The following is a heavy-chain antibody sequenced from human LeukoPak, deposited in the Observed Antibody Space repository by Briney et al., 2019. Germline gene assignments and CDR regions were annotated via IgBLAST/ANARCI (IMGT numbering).Heavy chain of an antibody. CDR1: GGSFDNYA. V-gene: IGHV1-69*05. J-gene: IGHJ4*02. Sequence: SVKVSCKASGGSFDNYAISWVRLAPGQGREWIGRFIPFSGTSDYAQKFQGRVTITMDESTAYMDLTSLRSEDTAVYYCARIQDSTHGLFDYWGQGTLVTVSS. CDR3: ARIQDSTHGLFDY. CDR2: FIPFSGTS. D-gene: IGHD5-18*01.